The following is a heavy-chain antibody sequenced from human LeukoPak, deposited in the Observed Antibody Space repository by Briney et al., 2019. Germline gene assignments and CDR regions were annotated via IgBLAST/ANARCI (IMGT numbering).Heavy chain of an antibody. V-gene: IGHV1-2*02. J-gene: IGHJ4*02. CDR3: ARDVCGDYLLGL. CDR1: GYTFTDYY. CDR2: INPKSGGT. Sequence: ASVKVSCKASGYTFTDYYMHWVRQAPGQGLEWMGWINPKSGGTNYAQQFQGRVTMTRDTSISTAYMELSRLRSDDTAVYYCARDVCGDYLLGLWGQGTLVTVSS. D-gene: IGHD4-17*01.